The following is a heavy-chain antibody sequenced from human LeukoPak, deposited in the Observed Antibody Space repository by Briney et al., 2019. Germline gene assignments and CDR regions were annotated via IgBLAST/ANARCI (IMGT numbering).Heavy chain of an antibody. Sequence: GGSLRRSCAASGFTFSSYGMHWVRQAPGKGLEWVAVIWYDGSNKYYADSVKGRFTISRDNSKNTLYLQMNSLRAEDTAVYYCAKEACSGGSCYENYWGQGTLVTVSS. D-gene: IGHD2-15*01. V-gene: IGHV3-33*06. J-gene: IGHJ4*02. CDR1: GFTFSSYG. CDR2: IWYDGSNK. CDR3: AKEACSGGSCYENY.